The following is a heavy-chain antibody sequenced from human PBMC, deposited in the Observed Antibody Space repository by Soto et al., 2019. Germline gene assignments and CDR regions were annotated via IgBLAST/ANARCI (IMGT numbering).Heavy chain of an antibody. Sequence: ASVKVSCKASGGTFSSYAISWVRQAPGQGLEWMGGIIPIFGTANYAQKFQGRVTITADESTSTAYMELSSLRSEDTAVYYCARAIAQNRDIVLMVYGTWGGAFDIWGQGTMVTVSS. CDR1: GGTFSSYA. CDR2: IIPIFGTA. D-gene: IGHD2-8*01. CDR3: ARAIAQNRDIVLMVYGTWGGAFDI. V-gene: IGHV1-69*13. J-gene: IGHJ3*02.